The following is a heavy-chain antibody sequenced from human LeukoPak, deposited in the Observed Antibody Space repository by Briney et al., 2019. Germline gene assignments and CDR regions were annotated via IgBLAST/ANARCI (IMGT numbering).Heavy chain of an antibody. D-gene: IGHD2-8*01. CDR2: ISAYNGNT. CDR3: ARDTYFRANIVLMVYAVYYFDY. J-gene: IGHJ4*02. CDR1: GYTFTSYG. V-gene: IGHV1-18*01. Sequence: ASVKVSCKASGYTFTSYGISWVRQAPGQGLEWMGWISAYNGNTNYAQKLQGRVTMTTDTSTSTAYMELRSLRSDDTAVYYCARDTYFRANIVLMVYAVYYFDYWGQGTLVTVSS.